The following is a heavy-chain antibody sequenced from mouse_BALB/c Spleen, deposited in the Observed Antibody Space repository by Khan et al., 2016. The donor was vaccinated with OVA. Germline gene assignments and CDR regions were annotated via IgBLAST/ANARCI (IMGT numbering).Heavy chain of an antibody. D-gene: IGHD2-14*01. J-gene: IGHJ3*01. V-gene: IGHV3-8*02. CDR1: GDSITSGY. CDR2: IIYTGYT. Sequence: EVQLQESGPSLVKPSQTLSLTCSVTGDSITSGYWNWIRKFPGNKLEYMGYIIYTGYTYYNPSLKSRISITRHTSKNQSYLHLNSVTDEDTATYYCARSTYRYAFVYWGQGTLVTVSA. CDR3: ARSTYRYAFVY.